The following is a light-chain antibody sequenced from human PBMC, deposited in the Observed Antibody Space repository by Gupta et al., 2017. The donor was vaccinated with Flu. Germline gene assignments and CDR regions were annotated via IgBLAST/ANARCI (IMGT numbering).Light chain of an antibody. Sequence: QSALTQPASVSGSPGQSITISCTGTSSAVGGYNYVSWYQHHPGKAPKLMIYEVINRPSGVSNRFSGSKSGNTASLTISGLQAEDEADYYCSSYTSSNSLEFGGGTKLTVL. CDR2: EVI. CDR3: SSYTSSNSLE. J-gene: IGLJ3*02. CDR1: SSAVGGYNY. V-gene: IGLV2-14*01.